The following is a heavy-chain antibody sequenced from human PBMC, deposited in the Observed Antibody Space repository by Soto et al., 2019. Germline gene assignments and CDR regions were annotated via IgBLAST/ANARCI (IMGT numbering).Heavy chain of an antibody. CDR3: ARDPRVRSGGYYYYYGMDV. V-gene: IGHV1-3*01. J-gene: IGHJ6*02. Sequence: ASVKVSCKASGYTFTSYAMHWVRQAPGQRLEWMGWIDAGNGNTKYSQKFQGRVTITRDTSASTAYMELSSLRSEDTAVYYCARDPRVRSGGYYYYYGMDVWGQGTTVTVSS. CDR2: IDAGNGNT. D-gene: IGHD3-10*01. CDR1: GYTFTSYA.